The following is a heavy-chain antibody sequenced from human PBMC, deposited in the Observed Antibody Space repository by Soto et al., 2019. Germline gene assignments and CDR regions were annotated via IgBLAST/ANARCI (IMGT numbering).Heavy chain of an antibody. CDR1: GGSISSGGYY. CDR2: IYYSGST. V-gene: IGHV4-31*03. J-gene: IGHJ4*02. Sequence: QVQLQESGPGLVKPSQTLSLTCTVSGGSISSGGYYWSWIRQHPGKGLEWIGYIYYSGSTYYNPSLKSRVTISVDTSKNQFSLKXSSXXXXXXXXXXXXXXXXXXXXXVITXWGQGTLVTVSS. D-gene: IGHD3-22*01. CDR3: XXXXXXXXXXXVITX.